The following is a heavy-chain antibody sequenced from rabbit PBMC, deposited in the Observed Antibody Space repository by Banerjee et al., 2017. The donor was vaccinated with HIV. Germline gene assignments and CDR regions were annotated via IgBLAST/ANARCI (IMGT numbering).Heavy chain of an antibody. Sequence: QEQLVESGGDLVKPGASLTLTCKASGFTISSSYWICWVRQAPGKGLEWIACIYVGSSGSTYYASWVNGRFTISSHNAQNTLYLQLNSLTAADTATYFCAKHYNSGWDLWGQGTLVTVS. CDR1: GFTISSSYW. D-gene: IGHD4-1*01. CDR3: AKHYNSGWDL. V-gene: IGHV1S45*01. J-gene: IGHJ4*01. CDR2: IYVGSSGST.